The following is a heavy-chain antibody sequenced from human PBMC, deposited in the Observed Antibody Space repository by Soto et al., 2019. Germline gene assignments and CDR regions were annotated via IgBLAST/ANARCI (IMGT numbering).Heavy chain of an antibody. D-gene: IGHD2-8*01. CDR3: AGTPPGMIVDATFRDFYFAY. J-gene: IGHJ4*02. CDR2: IYKGGDT. Sequence: EVQLVESGGGLIQPGGSLRLSCAASDFAVSYNYMSWVRQAPGKGLEWVAVIYKGGDTYYADSVKARFTISRDNSKNTVYLLMNALRAEDTAVYYCAGTPPGMIVDATFRDFYFAYWGQGTLVTVSS. V-gene: IGHV3-53*01. CDR1: DFAVSYNY.